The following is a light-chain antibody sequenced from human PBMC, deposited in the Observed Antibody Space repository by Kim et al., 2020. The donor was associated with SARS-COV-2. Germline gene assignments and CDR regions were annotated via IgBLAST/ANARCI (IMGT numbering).Light chain of an antibody. CDR2: GKN. Sequence: GPTSKSTIQGNSPRNYYGSGYQQQPGQAPVFFFYGKNNRPSGIPERFSGSYSGNTASLTNTAAQAEDEADYYCNSPESSANHWMFGGGTQLTVL. CDR1: SPRNYY. CDR3: NSPESSANHWM. J-gene: IGLJ3*02. V-gene: IGLV3-19*01.